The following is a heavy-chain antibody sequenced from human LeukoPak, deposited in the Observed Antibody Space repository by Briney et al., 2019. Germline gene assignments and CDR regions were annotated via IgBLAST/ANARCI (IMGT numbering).Heavy chain of an antibody. CDR2: IHYSGGT. CDR3: ARGPFYDGSSVDPHCYYYDYYMDV. CDR1: GGSISGFY. Sequence: SETLSLTCTVSGGSISGFYWSWIRQPPGKGLEWIGYIHYSGGTNYKPSLRSRATISVDTSKNQFSLKMTSLTAADTAVYYCARGPFYDGSSVDPHCYYYDYYMDVWGKGTTVTVS. J-gene: IGHJ6*03. D-gene: IGHD2/OR15-2a*01. V-gene: IGHV4-59*08.